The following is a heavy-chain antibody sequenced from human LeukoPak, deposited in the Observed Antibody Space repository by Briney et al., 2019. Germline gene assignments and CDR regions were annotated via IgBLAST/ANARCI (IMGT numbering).Heavy chain of an antibody. Sequence: SQTLSLTCTVSGGSISSGDYYWRWIRQPPGKGLEWIVYIYYSGSTYYNPSLKSRVTISVDTSKNQFSLKLSSVTAADTAVYYCARSYYYGSGSYLVGWFDPWGQGTLVTVSS. CDR3: ARSYYYGSGSYLVGWFDP. V-gene: IGHV4-30-4*08. CDR1: GGSISSGDYY. CDR2: IYYSGST. D-gene: IGHD3-10*01. J-gene: IGHJ5*02.